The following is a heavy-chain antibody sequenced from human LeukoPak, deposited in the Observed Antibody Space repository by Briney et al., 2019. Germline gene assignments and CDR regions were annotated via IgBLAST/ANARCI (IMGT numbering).Heavy chain of an antibody. D-gene: IGHD3-22*01. CDR1: GLVLSNAY. CDR3: TTDLVVDSY. J-gene: IGHJ4*02. Sequence: PGGSLRLSCAASGLVLSNAYLSWARQAPGKGLEWVGRIKSKPDGGTTDYAAPVKGRFTISRDDSKNTLYLQMNSLKTEDTAVYYCTTDLVVDSYWGQGTLVTVSS. CDR2: IKSKPDGGTT. V-gene: IGHV3-15*01.